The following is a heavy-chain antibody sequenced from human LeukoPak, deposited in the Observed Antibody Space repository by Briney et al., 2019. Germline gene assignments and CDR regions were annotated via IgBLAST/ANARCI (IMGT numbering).Heavy chain of an antibody. V-gene: IGHV3-74*01. CDR1: GFTFSNYW. CDR2: INIDGSST. CDR3: ALFSQPFA. D-gene: IGHD5-18*01. J-gene: IGHJ5*02. Sequence: GGSLRLSCAPSGFTFSNYWMHWVRQAPGRGLVWVSNINIDGSSTNYADSVKGRFSISRDNAKNTLSLQMNGLRAEDTAVYYCALFSQPFAWGEGSLVTVSS.